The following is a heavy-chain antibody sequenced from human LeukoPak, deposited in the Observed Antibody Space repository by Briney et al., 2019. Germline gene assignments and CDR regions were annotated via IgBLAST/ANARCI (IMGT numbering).Heavy chain of an antibody. CDR2: ISGDGSTI. J-gene: IGHJ4*02. V-gene: IGHV3-74*01. CDR3: ARDNNWNYPDY. Sequence: GGSLRLSCAASGFTFSTYWMHWVRQAREKGLVWVSRISGDGSTIRYADSVKGRFTISRDNAKNTLSLQMSSLRAEDTAVYYCARDNNWNYPDYWGQGTLVTVSS. CDR1: GFTFSTYW. D-gene: IGHD1-7*01.